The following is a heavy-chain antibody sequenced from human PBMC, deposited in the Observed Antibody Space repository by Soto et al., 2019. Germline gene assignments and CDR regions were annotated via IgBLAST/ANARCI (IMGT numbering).Heavy chain of an antibody. J-gene: IGHJ5*01. Sequence: ETLSLTCTVSGDSIRSYYWTWIRQPPGKGLELIGYIYYSGSTRYNPSLKSRVTISVDMSKNQFSLKLSSVIAADTAVYYCARDQVEDYYEPRPPYNLAPNW. CDR2: IYYSGST. D-gene: IGHD3-22*01. V-gene: IGHV4-59*01. CDR3: ARDQVEDYYEPRPPYNLAPNW. CDR1: GDSIRSYY.